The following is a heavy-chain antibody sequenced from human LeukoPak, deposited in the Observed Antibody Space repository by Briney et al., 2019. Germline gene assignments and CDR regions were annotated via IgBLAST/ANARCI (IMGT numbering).Heavy chain of an antibody. CDR3: AKPHYYDSSGSYIAGAFDI. CDR2: IWYDGSKK. D-gene: IGHD3-22*01. Sequence: GRSLRLSCAASGFIFSNYGMHWVRQAPGKGLEWVAVIWYDGSKKYYADSVKGRFTISRDNSKNTLYLQMNSLRAEDTAVYYCAKPHYYDSSGSYIAGAFDIWGQGTMVTVSS. J-gene: IGHJ3*02. CDR1: GFIFSNYG. V-gene: IGHV3-33*06.